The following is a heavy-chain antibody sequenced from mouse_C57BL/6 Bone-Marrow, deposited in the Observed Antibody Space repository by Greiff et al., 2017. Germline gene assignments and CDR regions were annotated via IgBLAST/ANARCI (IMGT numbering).Heavy chain of an antibody. CDR2: ISDGGSYT. J-gene: IGHJ3*01. CDR1: GFTFSSYA. CDR3: ARDGTTVVATRFAY. Sequence: DVKLVESGGGLVKPGGSLKLSCAASGFTFSSYAMSWVRQTPEKRLEWVATISDGGSYTYYPDNVKGRFTISRDNAKNNLYLQMSHLKSEDTAMYYCARDGTTVVATRFAYWGQGTLVTVSA. D-gene: IGHD1-1*01. V-gene: IGHV5-4*01.